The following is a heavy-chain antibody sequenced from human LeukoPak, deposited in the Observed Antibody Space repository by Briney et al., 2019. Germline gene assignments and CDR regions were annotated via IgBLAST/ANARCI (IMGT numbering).Heavy chain of an antibody. CDR1: GFTFSSYW. D-gene: IGHD7-27*01. Sequence: PGGSLRLSFAASGFTFSSYWMSWVRQAPGKGLEWVANIKQDGSEKYYVDSVKGRFTISRDNAKNSLYLQMNSLRAEDTAVYYCARGNWDDAFDIWGQGTMVTVSS. CDR2: IKQDGSEK. CDR3: ARGNWDDAFDI. V-gene: IGHV3-7*01. J-gene: IGHJ3*02.